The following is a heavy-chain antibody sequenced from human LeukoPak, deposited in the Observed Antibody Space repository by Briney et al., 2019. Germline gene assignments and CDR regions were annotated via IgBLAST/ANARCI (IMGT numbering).Heavy chain of an antibody. V-gene: IGHV4-59*01. CDR2: IYYSGST. D-gene: IGHD3-10*01. J-gene: IGHJ4*02. CDR3: ERYEELHFDY. Sequence: PSETLSLTCTVSGGSISSYYWSWIRQPPGKGLEWIGYIYYSGSTNYNPSLKSRVTISVDTSKNQFSLKLSSVTAADTAVYYCERYEELHFDYWGQGTLVTVSS. CDR1: GGSISSYY.